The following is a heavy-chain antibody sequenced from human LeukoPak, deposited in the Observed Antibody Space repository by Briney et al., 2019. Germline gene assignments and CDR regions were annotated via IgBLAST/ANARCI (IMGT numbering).Heavy chain of an antibody. Sequence: PGGSLRLSCAASGFTFSSYSMNWVRQAPGKGLEWVSSISSSSYIYYADSVKGRFTISRDNAKNSLYLQMNSLRAEDTAVYYCARAQPYYYYMDVWGKGTTVTVSS. V-gene: IGHV3-21*01. J-gene: IGHJ6*03. CDR2: ISSSSYI. CDR3: ARAQPYYYYMDV. CDR1: GFTFSSYS. D-gene: IGHD2-2*01.